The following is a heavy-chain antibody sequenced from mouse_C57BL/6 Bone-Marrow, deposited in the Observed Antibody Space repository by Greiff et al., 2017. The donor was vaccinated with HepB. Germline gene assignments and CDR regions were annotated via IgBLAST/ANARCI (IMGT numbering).Heavy chain of an antibody. Sequence: EVQRVESGTVLARPGASVKMSCKTSGYTFTSYWMHWVKQRPGQGLEWIGAIYPGNSDTSYNQEFKGKAKLTAVTSASTAYMELSSLTNEDSAVYYCTRRNSNYNWYFDVWGTGTTVTVSS. D-gene: IGHD2-5*01. CDR1: GYTFTSYW. V-gene: IGHV1-5*01. J-gene: IGHJ1*03. CDR3: TRRNSNYNWYFDV. CDR2: IYPGNSDT.